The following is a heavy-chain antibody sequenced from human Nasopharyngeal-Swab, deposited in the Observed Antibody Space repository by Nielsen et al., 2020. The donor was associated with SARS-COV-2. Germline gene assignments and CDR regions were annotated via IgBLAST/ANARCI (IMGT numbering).Heavy chain of an antibody. CDR2: IKRDGSER. CDR1: GFTFRTYW. V-gene: IGHV3-7*03. D-gene: IGHD1-7*01. Sequence: GESLKISCAASGFTFRTYWMTWVRQAPGKGLEWVANIKRDGSERYYVDSVKGRFTISRDNAKDSLYLQMNSLKTEDTAVYYCTRLTGTPPGDPWGQGTLVTVSS. J-gene: IGHJ5*02. CDR3: TRLTGTPPGDP.